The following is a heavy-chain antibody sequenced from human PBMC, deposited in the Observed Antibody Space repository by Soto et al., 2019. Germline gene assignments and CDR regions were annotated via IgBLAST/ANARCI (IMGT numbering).Heavy chain of an antibody. CDR3: AREITDSSSSWYFP. J-gene: IGHJ5*02. CDR1: GFTFSSYS. D-gene: IGHD6-13*01. CDR2: ISSSSSYI. V-gene: IGHV3-21*01. Sequence: GGSLRLSCAASGFTFSSYSMNWVRQAPGKGLEWVSSISSSSSYIYYADSVKGRFTISRDNAKNSLYLQMNSLRAEDTAVYYCAREITDSSSSWYFPWGQGTLVTVSS.